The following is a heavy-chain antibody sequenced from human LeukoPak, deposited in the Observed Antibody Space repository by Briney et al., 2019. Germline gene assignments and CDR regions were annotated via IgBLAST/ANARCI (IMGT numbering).Heavy chain of an antibody. CDR3: ARVQDIVVVPAAIGLDY. D-gene: IGHD2-2*01. V-gene: IGHV3-21*01. CDR2: ISSSSSYI. CDR1: GFTFSSYS. J-gene: IGHJ4*02. Sequence: GGSLRLSCAASGFTFSSYSMNWVRQAPGKGLEWVSSISSSSSYIYYADSVKGRFTISRDNAKNSLYLQMNSLRAEDTAVYYCARVQDIVVVPAAIGLDYWGQGTLVTVSS.